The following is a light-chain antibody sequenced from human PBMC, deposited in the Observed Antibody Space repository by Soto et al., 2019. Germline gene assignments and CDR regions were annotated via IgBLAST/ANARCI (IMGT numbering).Light chain of an antibody. CDR2: GAS. CDR1: QCNGHA. V-gene: IGKV1-6*02. Sequence: AIQMTQSPSSLSASVGDRVTSSCRASQCNGHAVGWYKQKPGKPPKVLIYGASNLQSGVPPRFSGSGSGTDFTLAISSLQPEDSATYYCLQDIDYPWTFGQGTKVEIK. CDR3: LQDIDYPWT. J-gene: IGKJ1*01.